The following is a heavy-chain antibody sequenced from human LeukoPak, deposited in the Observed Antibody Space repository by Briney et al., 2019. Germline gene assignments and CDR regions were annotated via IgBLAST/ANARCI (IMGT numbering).Heavy chain of an antibody. V-gene: IGHV4-4*02. D-gene: IGHD3-9*01. CDR3: ARSSSYLRYKGV. CDR2: IYHSGST. Sequence: SETLSLTCAVSGGSISSSNWWSWVRQPPGKGLEWIGEIYHSGSTNYNPSLKSRVTISVDTSKNQFSLKLSSVTAADTAVYYCARSSSYLRYKGVWGKGTTVTVSS. J-gene: IGHJ6*04. CDR1: GGSISSSNW.